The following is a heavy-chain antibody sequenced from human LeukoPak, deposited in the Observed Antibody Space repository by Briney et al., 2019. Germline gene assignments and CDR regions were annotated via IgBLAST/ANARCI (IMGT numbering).Heavy chain of an antibody. CDR1: GGSFSGYY. CDR3: ARRGRYDILKSFDI. Sequence: KSSETLSLTCAVYGGSFSGYYWSWIRQPPGKGLEWIGEINHSGSTNYNPSLKSRVTISVDTSKNQFSLKLSSVTAADTAVYYCARRGRYDILKSFDIWGQGTMVTVSS. J-gene: IGHJ3*02. CDR2: INHSGST. D-gene: IGHD3-9*01. V-gene: IGHV4-34*01.